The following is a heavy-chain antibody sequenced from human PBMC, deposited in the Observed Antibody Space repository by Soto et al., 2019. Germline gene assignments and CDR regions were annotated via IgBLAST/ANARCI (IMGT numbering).Heavy chain of an antibody. J-gene: IGHJ6*02. Sequence: ASVKVSCKASGYTFTSYAMHWVRQAPGQRLEWMGWINAGNGNTKYSQKFQGRVTITRDTSASTAYMELSSLRSEDTAVYYCARVSGYCSSTSCYVGGYYYGMDVWGQGTTVTVS. CDR3: ARVSGYCSSTSCYVGGYYYGMDV. V-gene: IGHV1-3*01. CDR2: INAGNGNT. D-gene: IGHD2-2*01. CDR1: GYTFTSYA.